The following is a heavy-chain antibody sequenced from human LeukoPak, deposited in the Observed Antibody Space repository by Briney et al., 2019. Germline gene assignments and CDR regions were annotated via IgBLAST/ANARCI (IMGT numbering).Heavy chain of an antibody. CDR1: GFTFSGYW. J-gene: IGHJ6*02. CDR2: IKQDGSEK. Sequence: GGSLRLSCAASGFTFSGYWMSWVRQAPGKGLEWVANIKQDGSEKYYVDSVKGRFTISRDNAKNSLYLQMNSLRAEDTAVYYCARKGPIVVVPAASPYYYYGMDVWGQGTTVTVSS. V-gene: IGHV3-7*01. D-gene: IGHD2-2*01. CDR3: ARKGPIVVVPAASPYYYYGMDV.